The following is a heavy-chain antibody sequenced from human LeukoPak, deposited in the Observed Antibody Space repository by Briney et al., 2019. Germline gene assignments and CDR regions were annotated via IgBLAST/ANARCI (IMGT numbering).Heavy chain of an antibody. CDR3: ASSRYGSGSYPPDY. Sequence: GASVKVSCKASGYTFTGYYMHWVRQALGQGLEWMGIINPSGGSTSYAQKFQGRVSMTRDMSTSTVYMELSSLRSEDTAVYYCASSRYGSGSYPPDYWGQGTLVTVSS. CDR2: INPSGGST. V-gene: IGHV1-46*01. J-gene: IGHJ4*02. D-gene: IGHD3-10*01. CDR1: GYTFTGYY.